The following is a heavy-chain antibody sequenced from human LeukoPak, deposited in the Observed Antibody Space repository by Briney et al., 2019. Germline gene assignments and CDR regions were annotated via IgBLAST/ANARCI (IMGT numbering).Heavy chain of an antibody. J-gene: IGHJ4*02. CDR3: ARGGLGWYYFDC. CDR2: IIPIFGTA. Sequence: ASVKVSCKASGGTFSSYAISWVRQAPGQGLEWMGGIIPIFGTANYAQKFQGRVTITTDESTSTAYMELSSLRSEDTAVYYCARGGLGWYYFDCWGQGTLVTVSS. CDR1: GGTFSSYA. D-gene: IGHD6-19*01. V-gene: IGHV1-69*05.